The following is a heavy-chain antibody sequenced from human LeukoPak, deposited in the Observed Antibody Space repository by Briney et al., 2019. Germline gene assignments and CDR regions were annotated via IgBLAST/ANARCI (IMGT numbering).Heavy chain of an antibody. CDR3: ARVRVYYYDSRGFDY. J-gene: IGHJ4*02. D-gene: IGHD3-22*01. CDR1: GGSISSSSYY. CDR2: IYYSGST. Sequence: SETLSLTCTVSGGSISSSSYYWSWIRQPPGKGLEWIGYIYYSGSTYYNPSLKSRVTISVDTSKNQFSLKLSSVTAADTAVYYCARVRVYYYDSRGFDYWGQGTLVTVSS. V-gene: IGHV4-30-4*01.